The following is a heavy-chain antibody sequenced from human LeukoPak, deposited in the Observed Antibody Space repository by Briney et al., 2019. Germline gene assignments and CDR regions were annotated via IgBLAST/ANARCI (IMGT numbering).Heavy chain of an antibody. CDR3: AKGYSSSWSLEYFQH. CDR2: ISWNSGSI. J-gene: IGHJ1*01. V-gene: IGHV3-9*01. D-gene: IGHD6-13*01. Sequence: GRSLRLSCAASGFTFDDYAMHWVRQAPGKGLEWVSGISWNSGSIGYADSVKGRFTISRDNAKNPLYLQMNSLRAEDTALYYCAKGYSSSWSLEYFQHWGQGTLVTVSS. CDR1: GFTFDDYA.